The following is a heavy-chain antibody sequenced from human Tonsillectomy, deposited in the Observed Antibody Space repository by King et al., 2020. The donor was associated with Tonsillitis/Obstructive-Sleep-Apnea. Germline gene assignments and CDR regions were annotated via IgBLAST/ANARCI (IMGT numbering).Heavy chain of an antibody. CDR1: GFTFSSYW. D-gene: IGHD6-19*01. Sequence: VQLVESGGGLVQPGGSLRLSCAASGFTFSSYWMSWVRQDPGKGLEWVANIKQDGSEKYYVDSVKGRFTISRDNAKNSLYLQMNSLRADDTAVYYCAREGPSSCWNKNWGQGTLVTVSS. J-gene: IGHJ4*02. CDR2: IKQDGSEK. CDR3: AREGPSSCWNKN. V-gene: IGHV3-7*03.